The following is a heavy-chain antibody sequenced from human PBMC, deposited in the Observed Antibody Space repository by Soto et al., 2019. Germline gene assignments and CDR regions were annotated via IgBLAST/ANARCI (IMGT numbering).Heavy chain of an antibody. Sequence: GESLKISCKGSGYSFTSYWIGWVRQMPGKGLEWMGIIYPGDSDTRYSPSFQGQVTISADKSISTAYLQWSSLKASDTAMYYCATARRGTHYYYVMDVWGQGTTVTVSS. J-gene: IGHJ6*02. CDR3: ATARRGTHYYYVMDV. D-gene: IGHD3-16*01. CDR2: IYPGDSDT. CDR1: GYSFTSYW. V-gene: IGHV5-51*01.